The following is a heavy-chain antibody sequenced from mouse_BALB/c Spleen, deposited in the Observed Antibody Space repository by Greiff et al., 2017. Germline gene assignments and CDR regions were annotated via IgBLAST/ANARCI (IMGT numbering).Heavy chain of an antibody. D-gene: IGHD2-10*01. CDR3: ARAYYGNLDYAMDD. J-gene: IGHJ4*01. CDR2: ISPYYGDA. V-gene: IGHV1S137*01. Sequence: QVQLQQSGAELVRPGVSVKISCKGSGYTFTDYAMHWVKQSHAKSLEWIGVISPYYGDASYNQKFKGTATMTVDKSSSTAYMELARLTSEDAAIYYWARAYYGNLDYAMDDWGQGTSVTVAS. CDR1: GYTFTDYA.